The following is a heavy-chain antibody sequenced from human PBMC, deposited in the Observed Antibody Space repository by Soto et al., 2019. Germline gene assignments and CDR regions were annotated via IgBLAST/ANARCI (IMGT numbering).Heavy chain of an antibody. Sequence: SVKVSCKASVGTFSSYAISWVRQPPGQGLEWMGGIIPIFGTANYAQKFQARVTITADESTSTAYLELSSLRSEDTAVYYCVRADTYYYDSSGYYSQTYFDYWGQETLVTVSA. V-gene: IGHV1-69*13. CDR3: VRADTYYYDSSGYYSQTYFDY. J-gene: IGHJ4*02. D-gene: IGHD3-22*01. CDR2: IIPIFGTA. CDR1: VGTFSSYA.